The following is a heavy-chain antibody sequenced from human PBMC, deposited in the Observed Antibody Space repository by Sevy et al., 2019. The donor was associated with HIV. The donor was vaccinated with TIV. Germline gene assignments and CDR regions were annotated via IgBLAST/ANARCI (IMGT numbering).Heavy chain of an antibody. CDR1: GFTFSSYW. J-gene: IGHJ4*02. V-gene: IGHV3-7*01. CDR2: IKQDGSEK. CDR3: ARDVPGIASIAAAGFDY. D-gene: IGHD6-13*01. Sequence: GGSLRLSCAASGFTFSSYWMSWVRQAPGKGLEWVANIKQDGSEKYYVDSVKGRFTISRDNAKNPLYLQMNSLRAEDTAVYYCARDVPGIASIAAAGFDYWGQGTLVTVSS.